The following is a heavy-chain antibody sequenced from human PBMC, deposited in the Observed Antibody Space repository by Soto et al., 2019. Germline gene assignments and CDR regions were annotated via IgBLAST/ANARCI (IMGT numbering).Heavy chain of an antibody. CDR2: ITVSVGLA. CDR1: GFTFSNFV. V-gene: IGHV3-23*01. Sequence: QTSGSLRLSCAASGFTFSNFVMSWVRHIPGKGLHWVSGITVSVGLAYCADSVKGRFTISRDNSRNTLYLQMSRLGAEDTAMYHCAGHLGKNYYTTDVWGHENTDGVS. CDR3: AGHLGKNYYTTDV. J-gene: IGHJ6*02.